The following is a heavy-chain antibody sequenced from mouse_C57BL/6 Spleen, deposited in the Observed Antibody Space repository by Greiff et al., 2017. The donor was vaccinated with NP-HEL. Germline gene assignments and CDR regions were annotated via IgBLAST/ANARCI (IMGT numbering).Heavy chain of an antibody. D-gene: IGHD2-3*01. J-gene: IGHJ3*01. CDR2: ISSGSSTI. CDR3: AWSDGYYVWFAY. CDR1: GFTFSDYG. V-gene: IGHV5-17*01. Sequence: EVKLVESGGGLVKPGGSLKLSCAASGFTFSDYGMHWVRQAPEKGLEWVAYISSGSSTIYYADTVKGRFTISRDNAKNTLFLQMTSLRSEDTAMYYCAWSDGYYVWFAYWGQGTLVTVSA.